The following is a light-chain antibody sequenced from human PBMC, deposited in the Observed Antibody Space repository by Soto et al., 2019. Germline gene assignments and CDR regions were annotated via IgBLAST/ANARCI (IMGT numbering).Light chain of an antibody. CDR3: QQYNSRPPAWM. Sequence: DIQMTQSPSTLSAFVGDRVTITCRASQNVKKWLAWYQQKPGKAPNLLISEASNLQSGVPPRFSGSGSGTEFTLTISSLQPDDFATYYCQQYNSRPPAWMFGQGTTVEIK. V-gene: IGKV1-5*03. J-gene: IGKJ1*01. CDR2: EAS. CDR1: QNVKKW.